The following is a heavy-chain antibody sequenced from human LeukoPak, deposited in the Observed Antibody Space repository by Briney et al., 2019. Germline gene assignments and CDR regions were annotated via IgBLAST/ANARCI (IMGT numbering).Heavy chain of an antibody. Sequence: SVKVSCKASGGTLSSYTISWVRQAPGQGLEWMGTIIPIFGIANYAQKLQGRVTITADKSTSTAYMELSSLRSGDTAVYYCARDSRDKAAAGTSDGHYGMDVWGQGTTVTVSS. CDR2: IIPIFGIA. D-gene: IGHD6-13*01. CDR3: ARDSRDKAAAGTSDGHYGMDV. J-gene: IGHJ6*02. CDR1: GGTLSSYT. V-gene: IGHV1-69*04.